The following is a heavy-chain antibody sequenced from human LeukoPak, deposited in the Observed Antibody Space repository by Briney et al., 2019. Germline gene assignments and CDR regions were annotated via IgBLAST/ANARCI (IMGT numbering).Heavy chain of an antibody. Sequence: GGSLRLSCAASGFTFSSYSMNWVHQAPGKGLEWVSSISSSSSYIYYADSVKGRFTISRDNAKNSLYLQMNSLRAEDTAVYYCAWSSGYDLGGIDYWGQGTLVTVSS. CDR2: ISSSSSYI. CDR3: AWSSGYDLGGIDY. D-gene: IGHD5-12*01. J-gene: IGHJ4*02. V-gene: IGHV3-21*01. CDR1: GFTFSSYS.